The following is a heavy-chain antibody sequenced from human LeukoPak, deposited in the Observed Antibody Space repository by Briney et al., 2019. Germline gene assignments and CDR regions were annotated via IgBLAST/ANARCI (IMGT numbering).Heavy chain of an antibody. J-gene: IGHJ4*02. CDR1: GDSISNSGYY. CDR2: VYYSGGT. CDR3: ARRSMTTVTD. V-gene: IGHV4-39*01. Sequence: PSETLSLTCTVSGDSISNSGYYWGWIRQSPGKGLEWIGSVYYSGGTYSNPSLKSRVTISVDTSKNQFSLKLTSVTAADTAVYYCARRSMTTVTDWGQGTLVTVSS. D-gene: IGHD4-17*01.